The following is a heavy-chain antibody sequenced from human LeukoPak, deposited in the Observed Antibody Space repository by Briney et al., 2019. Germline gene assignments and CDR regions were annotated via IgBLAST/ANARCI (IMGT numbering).Heavy chain of an antibody. CDR2: IYPGDSDT. CDR1: GYSYTTYW. D-gene: IGHD6-19*01. J-gene: IGHJ3*02. CDR3: ARVINYNSGWQKACDI. Sequence: GESLKISCKGSGYSYTTYWIGRVRQVPGEGLEWMGIIYPGDSDTRYSPPFQGQVTISADKSITTAYLLWSSLKASDTGMYYCARVINYNSGWQKACDIWGQGTMVTVSS. V-gene: IGHV5-51*01.